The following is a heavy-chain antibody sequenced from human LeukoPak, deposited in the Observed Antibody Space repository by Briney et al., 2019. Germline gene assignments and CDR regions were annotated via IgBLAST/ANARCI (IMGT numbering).Heavy chain of an antibody. V-gene: IGHV4-59*01. CDR2: IYYSGST. CDR1: GGSISSYY. Sequence: PSETLSLTCTVSGGSISSYYWSWIRQPPGKGLEWIGYIYYSGSTNYNPSLKSRVTISVDTSKNQFSLKLSSVTAADTAVYYCARDGNYDMGYFDYWGQGTLVTVSS. CDR3: ARDGNYDMGYFDY. D-gene: IGHD3-22*01. J-gene: IGHJ4*02.